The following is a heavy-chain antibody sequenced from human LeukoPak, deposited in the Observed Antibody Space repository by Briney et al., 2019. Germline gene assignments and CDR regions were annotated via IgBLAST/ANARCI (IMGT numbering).Heavy chain of an antibody. Sequence: PGRSLRLSCAASGFTLSSYGVHWVRQAPGKGLEWVAVISYDGSNKYYADSVKGRFTISRDNSKNTLYLQMNSLRAEDTAAYYCAKDRDSSGLNWFDPWGQGTLVTVSS. V-gene: IGHV3-30*18. CDR1: GFTLSSYG. CDR3: AKDRDSSGLNWFDP. CDR2: ISYDGSNK. J-gene: IGHJ5*02. D-gene: IGHD6-19*01.